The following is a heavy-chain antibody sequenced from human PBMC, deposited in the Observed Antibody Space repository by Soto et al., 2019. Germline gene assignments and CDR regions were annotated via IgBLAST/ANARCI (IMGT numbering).Heavy chain of an antibody. CDR1: AYTSSSYW. Sequence: PGQSLKISCKTSAYTSSSYWIVWVRQMPGKGLEWMGIIYPSDSKVKYSPSVEGQVTMSADKSISTTYLQWSSLKASDTAIYFCARGNVANFFDPWGQGTPVTVSS. V-gene: IGHV5-51*01. J-gene: IGHJ5*02. CDR2: IYPSDSKV. CDR3: ARGNVANFFDP.